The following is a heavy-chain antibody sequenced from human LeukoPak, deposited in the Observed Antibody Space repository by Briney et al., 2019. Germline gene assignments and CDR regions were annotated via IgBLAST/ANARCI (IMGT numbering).Heavy chain of an antibody. CDR2: TCYRSTWYN. J-gene: IGHJ4*02. CDR1: GDSVSSNSAA. CDR3: AREGYYFDY. Sequence: SQTLSLTCAISGDSVSSNSAAWTWIRQSPSRGLEWLGRTCYRSTWYNDYAVSVKSRITINPDTSKNQFSLQLNSVTPEDTAVYYCAREGYYFDYWGQGTLVTVSS. V-gene: IGHV6-1*01.